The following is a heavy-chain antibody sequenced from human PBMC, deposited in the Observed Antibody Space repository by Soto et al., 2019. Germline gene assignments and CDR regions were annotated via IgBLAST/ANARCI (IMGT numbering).Heavy chain of an antibody. V-gene: IGHV3-21*01. CDR3: AKDYLVVVTYYFDY. Sequence: PGGSLRLSCAASGFTFSSYSMNWVRQAPGKGLEWVSSISSSSSYIYYADSVKGRFTISRDNAKNSLYLQMNSLRAEDTAVYYCAKDYLVVVTYYFDYWGQGTLVTVSS. CDR2: ISSSSSYI. D-gene: IGHD3-22*01. J-gene: IGHJ4*02. CDR1: GFTFSSYS.